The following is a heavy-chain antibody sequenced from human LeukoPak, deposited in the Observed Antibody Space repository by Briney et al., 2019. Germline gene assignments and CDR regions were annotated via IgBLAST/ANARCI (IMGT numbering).Heavy chain of an antibody. V-gene: IGHV4-4*09. CDR1: GGSISRYY. CDR2: MSSSGST. J-gene: IGHJ6*03. D-gene: IGHD4-17*01. CDR3: ARLGPYGDDTYYMDV. Sequence: SETLSLTCTVSGGSISRYYWSWIRQPPGKGLEWIGYMSSSGSTNYNPSLKSRVTISVDTSKNQISLKLSSVTAADTAVYYCARLGPYGDDTYYMDVWGKGTTVTVSS.